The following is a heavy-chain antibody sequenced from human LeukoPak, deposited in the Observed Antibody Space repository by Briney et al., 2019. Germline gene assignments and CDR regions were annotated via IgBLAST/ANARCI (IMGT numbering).Heavy chain of an antibody. CDR1: GGTFSSYA. J-gene: IGHJ4*02. CDR2: IIPIFGTA. Sequence: GASVKVSCKASGGTFSSYAISWVRQAPGQGLEWMGGIIPIFGTANYAQKFQGRVTITADEYTSTAYMELSSLRSEDTAVYYCARGSLPIVVLPAALDDWGQGTLVTVSS. D-gene: IGHD2-2*01. CDR3: ARGSLPIVVLPAALDD. V-gene: IGHV1-69*13.